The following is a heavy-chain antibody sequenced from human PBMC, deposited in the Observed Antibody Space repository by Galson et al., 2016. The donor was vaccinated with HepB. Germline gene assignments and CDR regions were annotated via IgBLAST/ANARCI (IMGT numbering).Heavy chain of an antibody. CDR3: ARDGRDHYDSSFQNAFDI. CDR2: IYYRGST. CDR1: GASISSYY. Sequence: SETLSLTCTVSGASISSYYWSWIRQPPGKGLEWIANIYYRGSTNYNPSLKSRVTISADTSKNQFSLNLTSVTAADTAVYYCARDGRDHYDSSFQNAFDIWGQGTMVTVSS. V-gene: IGHV4-59*01. J-gene: IGHJ3*02. D-gene: IGHD3-22*01.